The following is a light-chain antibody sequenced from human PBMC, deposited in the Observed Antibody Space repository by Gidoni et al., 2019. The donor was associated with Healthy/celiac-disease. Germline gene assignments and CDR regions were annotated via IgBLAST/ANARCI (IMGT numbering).Light chain of an antibody. CDR3: QQCNNWPWT. CDR2: GAS. J-gene: IGKJ1*01. Sequence: DIVMPQSPATLSVSPGERATLSCRASPSVSSSLAWYQQKPGQAPRLLIYGASTRATGIPARISGSGSGTEFTLTISSLQSEDFAVYYCQQCNNWPWTFGQGTKVEIK. CDR1: PSVSSS. V-gene: IGKV3-15*01.